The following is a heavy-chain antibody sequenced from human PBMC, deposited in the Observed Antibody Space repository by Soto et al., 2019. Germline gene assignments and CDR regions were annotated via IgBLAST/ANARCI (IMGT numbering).Heavy chain of an antibody. J-gene: IGHJ4*02. CDR3: ARDVPDGGDFDY. CDR1: GFTFTNYG. Sequence: QVHLVESGGGVVQPGRSLRLSCAASGFTFTNYGMHWVRQAPGKGLEWVAIVWYDGSNKYYADSVKGRFTISRDNSKDTLYLQMNSLRAEDTAVYYCARDVPDGGDFDYWGQGTLVTVSS. D-gene: IGHD4-17*01. CDR2: VWYDGSNK. V-gene: IGHV3-33*01.